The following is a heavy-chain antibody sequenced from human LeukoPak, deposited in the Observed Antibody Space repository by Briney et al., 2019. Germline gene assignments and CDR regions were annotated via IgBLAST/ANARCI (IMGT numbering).Heavy chain of an antibody. D-gene: IGHD3-9*01. CDR3: ARAALRYFDWFDY. Sequence: GGSLRLSCAASGFTVSNKYMTWVRQAPGKGLEWVSYISSSGSTIYYADSVKGRFTISRDNAKNSLNLQMNSLRAEDTAVYYCARAALRYFDWFDYWGQGTLVTVSS. CDR2: ISSSGSTI. CDR1: GFTVSNKY. V-gene: IGHV3-11*01. J-gene: IGHJ4*02.